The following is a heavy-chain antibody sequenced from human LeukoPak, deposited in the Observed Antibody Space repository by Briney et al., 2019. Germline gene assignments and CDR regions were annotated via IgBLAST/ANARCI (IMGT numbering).Heavy chain of an antibody. V-gene: IGHV4-34*01. Sequence: PGGSLRLSCAASGFTFSSYEMNWVRQAPGKGLEWIGEINHSGSTNYNPSLKSRVTISVDTSKNQFSLKLSSVTAADTAVYYCARARAWLRYGFDYWGQGTLVTVSS. CDR1: GFTFSSYE. D-gene: IGHD5-12*01. J-gene: IGHJ4*02. CDR2: INHSGST. CDR3: ARARAWLRYGFDY.